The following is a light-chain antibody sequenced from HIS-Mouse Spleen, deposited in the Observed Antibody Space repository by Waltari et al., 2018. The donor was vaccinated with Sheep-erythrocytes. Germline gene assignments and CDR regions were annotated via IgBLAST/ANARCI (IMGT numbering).Light chain of an antibody. CDR1: SGHSSYA. CDR2: LNSDGSH. J-gene: IGLJ2*01. V-gene: IGLV4-69*01. Sequence: QLVLTQSPSASASLGASVKLTCTLSSGHSSYAIAWHQQQPEKGPRYLMKLNSDGSHSKGDGFTDRCLGSSSGGVRSLTITSLQSEEEANCDCETWGTGIRVCGVGTKLTVL. CDR3: ETWGTGIRV.